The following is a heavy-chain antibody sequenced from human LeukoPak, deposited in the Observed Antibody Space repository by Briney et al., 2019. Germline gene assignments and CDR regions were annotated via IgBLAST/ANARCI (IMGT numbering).Heavy chain of an antibody. CDR1: GYIFTDYA. V-gene: IGHV7-4-1*02. CDR3: ARVPTLTGLEY. D-gene: IGHD1-14*01. Sequence: PGASVKISCKASGYIFTDYALNWVRQTPGQGLEWMGWIGTDTGTPTYGLDFRGRFVFSLDTSVNTAYLQISDLKTEDTAVYYCARVPTLTGLEYWGQGTRVTVSS. CDR2: IGTDTGTP. J-gene: IGHJ4*02.